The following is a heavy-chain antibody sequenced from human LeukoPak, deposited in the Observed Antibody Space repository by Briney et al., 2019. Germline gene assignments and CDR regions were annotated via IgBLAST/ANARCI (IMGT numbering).Heavy chain of an antibody. V-gene: IGHV3-20*04. J-gene: IGHJ3*02. D-gene: IGHD2-15*01. CDR1: GFTFDDYG. Sequence: PGGSLKLSCAASGFTFDDYGMSWVRQAPGKGLEWVSSINWNGGSTGYADSVKGRFTISRDNSKNTLYLQMNSLRAEDTAVYYCARGDIVVVVANDAFDIWGQGTMVTVSS. CDR2: INWNGGST. CDR3: ARGDIVVVVANDAFDI.